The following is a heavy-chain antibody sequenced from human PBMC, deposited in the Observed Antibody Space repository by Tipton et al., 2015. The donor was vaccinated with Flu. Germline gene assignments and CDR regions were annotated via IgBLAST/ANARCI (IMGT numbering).Heavy chain of an antibody. J-gene: IGHJ4*02. CDR3: VSDIGYRFDY. V-gene: IGHV4-59*10. D-gene: IGHD5-12*01. CDR1: GFTFSNAW. CDR2: VYTTGST. Sequence: LRLSCAGYGFTFSNAWMSWVRQAPGKGLEWVGRVYTTGSTTYNPSLRSRVAMSVDTSKSQFSLTLRSVTAADTAVYFCVSDIGYRFDYWGQGALVSVSS.